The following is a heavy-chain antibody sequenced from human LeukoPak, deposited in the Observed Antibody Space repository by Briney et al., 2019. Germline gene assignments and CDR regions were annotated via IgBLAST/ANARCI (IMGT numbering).Heavy chain of an antibody. J-gene: IGHJ4*02. CDR3: TTRRSSGWWVY. Sequence: GGSLRLSCAASGFTFSNAWMSWVRQAPGKGLEWVGRIKSKTDGGTTDYAAPVKGRFTISRDDSKNMLYLQMNSLKTEDTAVYYCTTRRSSGWWVYWGQGTLVTVSS. V-gene: IGHV3-15*01. D-gene: IGHD6-19*01. CDR2: IKSKTDGGTT. CDR1: GFTFSNAW.